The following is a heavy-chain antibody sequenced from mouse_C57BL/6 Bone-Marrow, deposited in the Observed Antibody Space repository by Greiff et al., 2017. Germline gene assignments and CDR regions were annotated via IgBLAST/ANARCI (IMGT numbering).Heavy chain of an antibody. J-gene: IGHJ4*01. CDR1: GYTFTSYW. CDR2: IYPSDSET. Sequence: QVQLQQPGAELVRPGSSVKLSCKASGYTFTSYWMDWVKQRPGQGLEWIGNIYPSDSETHYNQKFKDKATLTVDKSSSTAYMQLSSLTSEDSAVYYCARVYYGNYAAMDYWGQGTSVTVSS. D-gene: IGHD2-1*01. V-gene: IGHV1-61*01. CDR3: ARVYYGNYAAMDY.